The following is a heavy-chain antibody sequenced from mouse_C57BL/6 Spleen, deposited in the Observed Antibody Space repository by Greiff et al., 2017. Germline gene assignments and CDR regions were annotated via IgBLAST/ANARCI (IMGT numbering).Heavy chain of an antibody. CDR2: ISDGGSYT. J-gene: IGHJ1*03. D-gene: IGHD1-1*01. CDR1: GFTFSSYA. CDR3: ARAGLLHYGSSYHWYFDV. Sequence: EVKLVESGGGLVKPGGSLKLSCAASGFTFSSYAMSWVRQTPEQRLEWVAIISDGGSYTYYPDNVKGRFTISRDNAKNNLYLQMSHLKSEDTAMYYCARAGLLHYGSSYHWYFDVWGTGTTLTVSS. V-gene: IGHV5-4*03.